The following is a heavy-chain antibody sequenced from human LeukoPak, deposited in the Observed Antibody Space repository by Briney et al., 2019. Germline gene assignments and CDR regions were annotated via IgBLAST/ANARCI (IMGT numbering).Heavy chain of an antibody. CDR3: AKIRVVVDAFDI. V-gene: IGHV3-21*04. J-gene: IGHJ3*02. CDR2: ISSSSSYI. D-gene: IGHD2-15*01. CDR1: GFTFSSYS. Sequence: PGGSLRLSCAASGFTFSSYSMNWVRQAPGKGLEWVSSISSSSSYIYYADSVKGRFTISRDNAKNSLYLQMNSLRAEDTAVYYCAKIRVVVDAFDIWGQGTMVTVSS.